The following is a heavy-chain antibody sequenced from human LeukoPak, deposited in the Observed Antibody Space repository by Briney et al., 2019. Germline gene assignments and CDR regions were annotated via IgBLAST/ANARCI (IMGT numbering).Heavy chain of an antibody. D-gene: IGHD2-15*01. J-gene: IGHJ6*02. Sequence: ASVKVSCKASGYTFTSYYMHWVRQAPGQGLEWMGIINPSGGSTSYAQKFQGRVTMTRDTSTSTVYMELSSLRSEDTAVYYCARERDIVVVVAAGRDYYYGMDVWGQGTTVTVSS. CDR1: GYTFTSYY. CDR2: INPSGGST. V-gene: IGHV1-46*01. CDR3: ARERDIVVVVAAGRDYYYGMDV.